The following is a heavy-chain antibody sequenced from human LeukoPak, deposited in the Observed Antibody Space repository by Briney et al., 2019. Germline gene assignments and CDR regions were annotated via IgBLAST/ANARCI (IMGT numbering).Heavy chain of an antibody. D-gene: IGHD6-13*01. V-gene: IGHV4-31*03. CDR3: ARDPGGSFVDY. Sequence: SETLSLTCTVSGGSISSGGYYWSWIRQHPGKGLEWIGYIYYSGSTYYNPSLKSRVTISVDTSKNQFSLKLSSVTAADTAVYYCARDPGGSFVDYWGQGTLVTVSS. CDR2: IYYSGST. J-gene: IGHJ4*02. CDR1: GGSISSGGYY.